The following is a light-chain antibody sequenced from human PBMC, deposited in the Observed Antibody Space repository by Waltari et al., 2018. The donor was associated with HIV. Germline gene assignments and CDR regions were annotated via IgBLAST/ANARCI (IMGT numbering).Light chain of an antibody. Sequence: DIVMTQSPDSLAVSLGERATINCKSSQRVLYSSSNKNPLAWYQQKPGHPPKLLIYWASSREPGVPDRFSGSGSGTDFTLTISSLQAEDVAVYYCQQHYSTPYTFGQGTKVEIK. CDR1: QRVLYSSSNKNP. CDR2: WAS. CDR3: QQHYSTPYT. J-gene: IGKJ2*01. V-gene: IGKV4-1*01.